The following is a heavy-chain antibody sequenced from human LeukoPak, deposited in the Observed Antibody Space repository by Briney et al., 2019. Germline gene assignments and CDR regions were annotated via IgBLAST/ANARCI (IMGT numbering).Heavy chain of an antibody. CDR2: MSNSGST. D-gene: IGHD3-22*01. V-gene: IGHV4-59*12. J-gene: IGHJ4*02. CDR3: AVGYYYDSSGYSDFDY. Sequence: SETLSLTCTVSGASISSYYWSWIRQPPGKGLEWIGYMSNSGSTNYNPSLKSRVTISVDTSKNQFSLKLSSVTAADTAVYYCAVGYYYDSSGYSDFDYWGQGTLVTVSS. CDR1: GASISSYY.